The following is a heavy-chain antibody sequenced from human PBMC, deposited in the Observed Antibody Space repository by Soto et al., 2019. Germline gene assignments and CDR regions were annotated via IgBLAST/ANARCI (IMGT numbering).Heavy chain of an antibody. V-gene: IGHV6-1*01. J-gene: IGHJ6*03. CDR2: TYYRSKWYN. D-gene: IGHD1-1*01. Sequence: QVQLQLSGPGLVKPSQTLSLTCDISGDSVSSHSAGWNWIRQTPSRGLEWLGRTYYRSKWYNKYALSVKSRITINPDTSKNQFSLQLNSVTPEDTAVYYCARGSWDDVSGHYYMDVWGKGTTVTVSS. CDR3: ARGSWDDVSGHYYMDV. CDR1: GDSVSSHSAG.